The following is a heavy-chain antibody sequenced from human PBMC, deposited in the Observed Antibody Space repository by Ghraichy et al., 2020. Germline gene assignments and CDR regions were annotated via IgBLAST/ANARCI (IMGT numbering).Heavy chain of an antibody. CDR1: GFTVSSNY. V-gene: IGHV3-53*01. D-gene: IGHD3-10*01. J-gene: IGHJ6*02. Sequence: LSLTCAASGFTVSSNYMSWVRQAPGKGLEWVSVIYSGGSTYYADSVKGRFTISRDNSKNTLYLQMNSLRAEDTAVYYCARDRVYYGMDVWGQGTTVTVSS. CDR2: IYSGGST. CDR3: ARDRVYYGMDV.